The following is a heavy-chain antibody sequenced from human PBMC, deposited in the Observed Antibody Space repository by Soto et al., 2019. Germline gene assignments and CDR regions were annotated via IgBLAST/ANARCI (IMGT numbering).Heavy chain of an antibody. Sequence: QVQLQESGPGLVKPSETLSLTCTVSGGSISSYYWSWIRQPPGKGLEWIGYIYYSGSTNYNPSLKSRVTISVDTSKNQFSPKLSSVTAADTAVYYCARRGGDFWSGYYGPDYYYYYYMDVWGKGTTVTVSS. D-gene: IGHD3-3*01. CDR3: ARRGGDFWSGYYGPDYYYYYYMDV. V-gene: IGHV4-59*08. CDR1: GGSISSYY. CDR2: IYYSGST. J-gene: IGHJ6*03.